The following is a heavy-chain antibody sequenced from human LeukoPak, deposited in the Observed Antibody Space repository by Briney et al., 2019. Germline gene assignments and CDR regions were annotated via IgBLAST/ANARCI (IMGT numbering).Heavy chain of an antibody. Sequence: ASVKVSCTASGYTFTSYDINWVRQATGQGLEWMGWMNPNSGNTGYAQKFQGRVTMTRNTSISTAYMELSSLRSEDTAVYYCARPTTYYYDSSGYYIYYFDYWGQGTLVTVSS. CDR2: MNPNSGNT. CDR3: ARPTTYYYDSSGYYIYYFDY. CDR1: GYTFTSYD. D-gene: IGHD3-22*01. V-gene: IGHV1-8*01. J-gene: IGHJ4*02.